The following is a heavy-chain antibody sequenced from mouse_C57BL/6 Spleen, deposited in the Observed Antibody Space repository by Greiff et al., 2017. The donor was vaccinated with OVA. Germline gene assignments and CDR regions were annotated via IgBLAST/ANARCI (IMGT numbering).Heavy chain of an antibody. V-gene: IGHV1-39*01. CDR3: AYGSSPHYAMDY. J-gene: IGHJ4*01. Sequence: VQLKQSGPELVKPGASVKISCTASGYSFTDYNMNWVQQSNGKSLEWIGVLNPNYGTTSYTQKFKGKATLTVDQSSSTAYMQLNRLTSEDSADYYCAYGSSPHYAMDYWGQGTSVTVSS. CDR2: LNPNYGTT. CDR1: GYSFTDYN. D-gene: IGHD1-1*01.